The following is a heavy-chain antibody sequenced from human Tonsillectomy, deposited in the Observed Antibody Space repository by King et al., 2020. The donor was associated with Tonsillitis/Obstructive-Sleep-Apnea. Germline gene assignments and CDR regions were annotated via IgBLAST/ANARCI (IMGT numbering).Heavy chain of an antibody. CDR2: IYYSGST. D-gene: IGHD6-13*01. J-gene: IGHJ5*02. CDR1: GGSISSYF. Sequence: QLQESGPGLVKPSETLSLTCTVSGGSISSYFWNWIRPPPGKGLEWIGYIYYSGSTNYNPSLKSRVTISVDTSKNQFSLKLSSVTAADTAVYYCARVRGIAAAGDWFDPWGQGTLVTVSS. CDR3: ARVRGIAAAGDWFDP. V-gene: IGHV4-59*01.